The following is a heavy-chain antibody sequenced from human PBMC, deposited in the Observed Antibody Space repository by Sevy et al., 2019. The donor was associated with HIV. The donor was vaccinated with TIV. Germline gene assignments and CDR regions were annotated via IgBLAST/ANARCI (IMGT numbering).Heavy chain of an antibody. V-gene: IGHV3-30*18. CDR1: GFTFSSYG. CDR3: AKDMVDCSGGDCYSGPVSPFDF. CDR2: VSYEGSDK. J-gene: IGHJ4*02. D-gene: IGHD2-15*01. Sequence: GGSLRLSCVASGFTFSSYGMHWVRQAPGKGLEWVGRVSYEGSDKYYADSVKGRFTFFRDNSKNTLYVEMNSLRPEDTAVYFCAKDMVDCSGGDCYSGPVSPFDFWGQGTLVTVSS.